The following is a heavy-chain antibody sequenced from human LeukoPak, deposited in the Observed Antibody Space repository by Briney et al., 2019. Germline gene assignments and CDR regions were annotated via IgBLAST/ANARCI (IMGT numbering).Heavy chain of an antibody. D-gene: IGHD6-6*01. CDR3: ARDRDSSSLGWFDP. Sequence: SETLSLTCTVSGGSISSSSYYWGWIRQPPGKGLEWIGSIYYSGSTNYNPSLKSRVTISVDTSKNQFSLKLSSVTAADTAVYYCARDRDSSSLGWFDPWGQGTLVTVSS. V-gene: IGHV4-39*07. CDR2: IYYSGST. CDR1: GGSISSSSYY. J-gene: IGHJ5*02.